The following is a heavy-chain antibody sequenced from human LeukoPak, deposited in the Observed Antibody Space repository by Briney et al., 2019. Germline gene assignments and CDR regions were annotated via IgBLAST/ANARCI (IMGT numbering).Heavy chain of an antibody. J-gene: IGHJ3*02. CDR1: GGSISSSSYY. CDR3: ARDSFGRGRNDAFDI. CDR2: IYYSGST. Sequence: SETLSLTCTVSGGSISSSSYYWGWIRQPPGKGLEWIGSIYYSGSTYYNPSLKSRVTISVDTSKNQFSLKLSSVTAADTAVYYCARDSFGRGRNDAFDIWGQGTMVTVSS. D-gene: IGHD3-10*01. V-gene: IGHV4-39*07.